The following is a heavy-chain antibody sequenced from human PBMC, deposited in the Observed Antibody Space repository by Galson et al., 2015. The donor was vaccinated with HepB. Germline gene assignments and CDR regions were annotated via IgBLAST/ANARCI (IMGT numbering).Heavy chain of an antibody. D-gene: IGHD3-22*01. CDR2: ISAYNGNT. J-gene: IGHJ4*02. CDR3: ARGGYYYDSSGYYYVVGFDY. CDR1: GYTFTSYG. V-gene: IGHV1-18*01. Sequence: SVKVSCKASGYTFTSYGISWVRQAPGQGLEWMGWISAYNGNTNYAQKLQGRVTMTTDASTSTAYMELRSLRSDDTAVYYCARGGYYYDSSGYYYVVGFDYWGQGTLVTVSS.